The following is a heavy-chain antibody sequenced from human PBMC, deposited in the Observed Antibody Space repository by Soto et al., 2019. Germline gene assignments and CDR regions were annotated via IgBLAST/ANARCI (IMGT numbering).Heavy chain of an antibody. V-gene: IGHV1-69*02. J-gene: IGHJ4*02. CDR2: INPILSMS. CDR1: RDTFTFYS. CDR3: ASSYGSGYRAFDY. Sequence: QVQLVQSGAEVKKPGSSVRVSCKASRDTFTFYSITWVRQAPGLGLEWMGRINPILSMSNYAQRFLGRVTMTADKSTITADIELSSLRSEDTAMYYCASSYGSGYRAFDYWGQGALVTVSS. D-gene: IGHD3-10*01.